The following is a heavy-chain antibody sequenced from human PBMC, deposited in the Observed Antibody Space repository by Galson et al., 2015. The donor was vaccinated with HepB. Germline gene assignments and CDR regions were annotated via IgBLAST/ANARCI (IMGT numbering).Heavy chain of an antibody. V-gene: IGHV3-9*01. Sequence: SLRLSCATSGFTFGDYAMHWVRQAPGKGLEWVSGISWNSGHSAYLDSVKGRFTISRDNAKNSLYLQLNSLTSEDTALYFCVKDVDPFLGVAAAGWFENWGQGTLVTVSS. D-gene: IGHD6-13*01. CDR1: GFTFGDYA. CDR2: ISWNSGHS. CDR3: VKDVDPFLGVAAAGWFEN. J-gene: IGHJ4*02.